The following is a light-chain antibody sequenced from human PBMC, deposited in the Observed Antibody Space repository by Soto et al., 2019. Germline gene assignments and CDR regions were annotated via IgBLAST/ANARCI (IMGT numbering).Light chain of an antibody. J-gene: IGKJ4*01. CDR3: QKYSTSRLT. CDR1: QSVTSSY. Sequence: EIVLTQPPGTLSLSPRERATLSCRASQSVTSSYLAWYQQKPGQAPRLLISGASSRATGIPDRFSGSGSGTDFTLTISRLEPEDFAVYYCQKYSTSRLTFGGGTKVEIK. CDR2: GAS. V-gene: IGKV3-20*01.